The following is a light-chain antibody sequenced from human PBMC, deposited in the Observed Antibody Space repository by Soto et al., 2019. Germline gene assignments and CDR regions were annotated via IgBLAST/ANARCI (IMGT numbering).Light chain of an antibody. Sequence: AIQMTQSPSSLSASVGDRVTITCRASQGIRNDLGWYQQKPGKAPKLLIYAASSLQSGVPSRFSGSGSGTDFTLIISSLQAVDFSTYYCLQDYYYPLTFGGGTKVEIK. J-gene: IGKJ4*01. V-gene: IGKV1-6*01. CDR3: LQDYYYPLT. CDR2: AAS. CDR1: QGIRND.